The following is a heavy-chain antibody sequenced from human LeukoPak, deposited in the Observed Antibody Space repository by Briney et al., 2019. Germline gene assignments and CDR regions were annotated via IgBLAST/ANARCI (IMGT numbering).Heavy chain of an antibody. CDR2: INHSGST. V-gene: IGHV4-34*01. Sequence: SETLSLTCAVYGGSFSGYYWSWIRQPPGKGLEWFGEINHSGSTNYNPSLKSRVTLSVDTSNNQFSLKLSSVTAADTAVYFCARGMAAAYDYNWFDPWGQGTLVTVSS. D-gene: IGHD5-12*01. CDR1: GGSFSGYY. CDR3: ARGMAAAYDYNWFDP. J-gene: IGHJ5*02.